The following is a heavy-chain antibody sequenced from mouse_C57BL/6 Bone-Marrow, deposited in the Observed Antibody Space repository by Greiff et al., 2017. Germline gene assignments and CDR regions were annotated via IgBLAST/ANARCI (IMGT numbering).Heavy chain of an antibody. V-gene: IGHV3-6*01. CDR2: ISYDGSN. CDR1: GYSITSGYY. Sequence: EVQLQESGPGLVKPSQSLSLTCSVTGYSITSGYYWNWLRQFPGNKLEWMGYISYDGSNNYNPFLKNRISITRDTSKNQFFLKWNSVTAEDTATYYSARALDDWGTGTTVTVSA. J-gene: IGHJ1*03. CDR3: ARALDD.